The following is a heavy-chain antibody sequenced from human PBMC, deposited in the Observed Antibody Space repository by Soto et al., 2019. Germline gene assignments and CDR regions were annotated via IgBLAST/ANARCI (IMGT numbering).Heavy chain of an antibody. CDR2: MNPNSGNT. CDR3: ARSNLRYFGFLVFRNLYDP. CDR1: GYTFTSYD. J-gene: IGHJ5*02. D-gene: IGHD3-9*01. V-gene: IGHV1-8*01. Sequence: DSVKVSCKASGYTFTSYDINWVRQATGQGLEWMGWMNPNSGNTGYAQKFQGRVTKTRNTSISTAYMELSSLRSEDTAVYYCARSNLRYFGFLVFRNLYDPSSQGTPDIGSA.